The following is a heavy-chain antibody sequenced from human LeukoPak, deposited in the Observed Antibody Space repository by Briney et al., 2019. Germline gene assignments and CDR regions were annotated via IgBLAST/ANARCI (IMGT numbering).Heavy chain of an antibody. CDR2: ISSCGSTI. J-gene: IGHJ6*04. CDR1: GFTSSSYE. V-gene: IGHV3-48*03. Sequence: RGSLRLSCAASGFTSSSYEINWVRQAAGQGLEWVSYISSCGSTIYYADSVKGRFTISRDNPKNSLYLQMNSLRAEDTAVYYCAELGITMIGGVWGKGTTVTISS. CDR3: AELGITMIGGV. D-gene: IGHD3-10*02.